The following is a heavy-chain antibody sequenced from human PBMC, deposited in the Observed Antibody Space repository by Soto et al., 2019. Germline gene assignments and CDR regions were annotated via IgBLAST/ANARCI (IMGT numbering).Heavy chain of an antibody. Sequence: SVKVSCKASGGTFSSYTISWVRQAPGQGLEWMGRIIPILGIANYAQKFQGRVTITADKSTSTAYMELSSLRSEDTAVYYCARDQSFDRNYYYGIDVWGQGTTVTVSS. V-gene: IGHV1-69*04. CDR1: GGTFSSYT. J-gene: IGHJ6*02. CDR3: ARDQSFDRNYYYGIDV. CDR2: IIPILGIA.